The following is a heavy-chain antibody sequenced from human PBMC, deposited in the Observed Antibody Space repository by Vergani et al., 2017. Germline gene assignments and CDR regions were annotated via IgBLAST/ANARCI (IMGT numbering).Heavy chain of an antibody. J-gene: IGHJ4*02. CDR2: LCPSGST. D-gene: IGHD7-27*01. V-gene: IGHV4-4*07. CDR1: GAPISYWC. Sequence: QVQMQESGPGLVKTSETLSLTCSASGAPISYWCWSWLRQPAGKGLEWIGRLCPSGSTNYKPSLKSRVTMSIDTSKNQISLKLTSVTAADTAVYYCATGAGPFDIWGQGTLVTVSS. CDR3: ATGAGPFDI.